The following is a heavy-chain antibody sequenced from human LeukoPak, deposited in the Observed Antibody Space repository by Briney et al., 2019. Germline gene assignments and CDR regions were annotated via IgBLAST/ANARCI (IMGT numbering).Heavy chain of an antibody. V-gene: IGHV3-23*01. CDR3: ARDGGYSYGHYFDY. J-gene: IGHJ4*01. CDR1: GFTFSSYD. CDR2: IRPSGDNT. D-gene: IGHD5-18*01. Sequence: GGSLRLSCAASGFTFSSYDMTWVRQAPGRGLEWVSSIRPSGDNTYYADSVKGRFTISRDNSKNTLYLQMNSLRAEDTAVYYCARDGGYSYGHYFDYWGQGTLVTVSS.